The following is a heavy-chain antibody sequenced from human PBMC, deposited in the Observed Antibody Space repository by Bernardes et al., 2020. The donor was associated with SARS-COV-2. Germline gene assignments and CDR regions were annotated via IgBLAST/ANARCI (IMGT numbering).Heavy chain of an antibody. V-gene: IGHV3-30*18. CDR3: AKGHSGNYFGAFDI. D-gene: IGHD1-26*01. CDR2: ISYDGSNK. Sequence: GGSLRLSCAASGFTFSSYGMHWVRQAPGKGLEWVAVISYDGSNKYYADSVKGRFTISRDNSKNTLYLQMNSLRAEDTAVYYCAKGHSGNYFGAFDIWGQGTMVTVSS. CDR1: GFTFSSYG. J-gene: IGHJ3*02.